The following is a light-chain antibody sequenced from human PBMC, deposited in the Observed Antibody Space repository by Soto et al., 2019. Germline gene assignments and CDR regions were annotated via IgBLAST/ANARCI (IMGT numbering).Light chain of an antibody. V-gene: IGLV2-8*01. J-gene: IGLJ1*01. Sequence: QSALTQPPSASGSPGQSVTISCTGTSSDVGAFNYVSWYQQHPGKAPKLMIYEVSKRPSGVPDCFSGSKSGNTASLTVSGLQAEDEADYYCSSYAGSDNYVFGTGTKLTVL. CDR3: SSYAGSDNYV. CDR1: SSDVGAFNY. CDR2: EVS.